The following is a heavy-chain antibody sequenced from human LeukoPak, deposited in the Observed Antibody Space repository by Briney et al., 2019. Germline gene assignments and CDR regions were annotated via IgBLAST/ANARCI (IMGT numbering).Heavy chain of an antibody. CDR2: IIPIFGTA. J-gene: IGHJ5*02. CDR1: GGTFSSYA. D-gene: IGHD2-2*02. Sequence: ASVKVSCKASGGTFSSYAISWVRQAHGQGLEWMGGIIPIFGTANYAQKFQGRVTITADESTSTAYMELSSLRSEDTAVYYCAREPSPGPAAISNPWGQGTLVTVSS. CDR3: AREPSPGPAAISNP. V-gene: IGHV1-69*13.